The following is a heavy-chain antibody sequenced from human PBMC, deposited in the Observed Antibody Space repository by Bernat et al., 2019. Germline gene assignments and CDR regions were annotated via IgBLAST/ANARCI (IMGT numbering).Heavy chain of an antibody. CDR3: ARRRGWYGENWFDP. J-gene: IGHJ5*02. CDR2: IIPILGIA. Sequence: QVQLVQSGAEVKKPGSSVKVSCKASGGTFSSYAISWVRQAPGQGLEWMGRIIPILGIANYAQKFQGRVTITADKSTSTAYMELSSLRSEDTAVYYCARRRGWYGENWFDPWGQGTLVTVSS. V-gene: IGHV1-69*04. CDR1: GGTFSSYA. D-gene: IGHD6-19*01.